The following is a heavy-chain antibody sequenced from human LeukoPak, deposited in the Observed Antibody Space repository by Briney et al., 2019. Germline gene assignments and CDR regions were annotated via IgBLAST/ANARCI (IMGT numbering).Heavy chain of an antibody. CDR1: GFTFDDYA. J-gene: IGHJ4*02. Sequence: GGSLRLSCAASGFTFDDYAMHWVRQAPGKGLEWVSLISCDGGSTYYADSVKGRFTISRDNSKNSLYLQMNSLRAEDTALYYCAREETYCSSTSCSTRFDYWGQGTLVTVSS. V-gene: IGHV3-43D*03. D-gene: IGHD2-2*01. CDR2: ISCDGGST. CDR3: AREETYCSSTSCSTRFDY.